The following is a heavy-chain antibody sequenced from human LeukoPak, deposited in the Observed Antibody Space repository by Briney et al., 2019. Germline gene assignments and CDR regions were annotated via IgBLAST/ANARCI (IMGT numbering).Heavy chain of an antibody. J-gene: IGHJ4*02. CDR1: GFTFSSYT. CDR3: ARAAHTVAGIVY. Sequence: RGSLRLSCAASGFTFSSYTMHWVRQAPGKGLEWVAVIYYDGSNKYYADSVKGRFTISRDISKNTLYLQMNSLRAEDTAVYYCARAAHTVAGIVYWGQEPRVTVPS. D-gene: IGHD6-19*01. CDR2: IYYDGSNK. V-gene: IGHV3-30*04.